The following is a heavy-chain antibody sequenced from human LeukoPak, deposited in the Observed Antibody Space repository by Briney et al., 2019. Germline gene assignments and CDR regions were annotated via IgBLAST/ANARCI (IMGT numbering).Heavy chain of an antibody. CDR2: ISYDGSNK. V-gene: IGHV3-30-3*01. D-gene: IGHD1-26*01. Sequence: GGSLRLSCAASGFTFSSYAMHWVRQAPGRGLEWVAVISYDGSNKYYADSVKGRFTISRDNSKNTLYLQMNSLRAEDTAVYYCARDPEYSGSYLDYWGQGTLVTVSS. CDR3: ARDPEYSGSYLDY. CDR1: GFTFSSYA. J-gene: IGHJ4*02.